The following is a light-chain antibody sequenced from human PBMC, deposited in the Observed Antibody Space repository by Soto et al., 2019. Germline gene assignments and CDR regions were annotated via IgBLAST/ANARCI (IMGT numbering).Light chain of an antibody. J-gene: IGLJ1*01. CDR1: SSDVGAYNY. CDR2: DVS. Sequence: QSALTQPRSVSGSPGQSVTIPCTGTSSDVGAYNYVSWYQQHPGKAPKLMTYDVSKRPSGVPDRFSGSKSGNTASLTISGLQAEDEADYYCCSYADNYSYVFGTGTKAPS. V-gene: IGLV2-11*01. CDR3: CSYADNYSYV.